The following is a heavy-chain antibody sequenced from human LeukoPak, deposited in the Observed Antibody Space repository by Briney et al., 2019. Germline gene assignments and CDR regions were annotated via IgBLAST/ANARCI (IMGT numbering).Heavy chain of an antibody. J-gene: IGHJ3*02. V-gene: IGHV4-4*07. CDR2: IYTSGST. D-gene: IGHD4-23*01. CDR1: GGSISSYY. Sequence: SETLSLTCTVSGGSISSYYWSWIRQPAGKGLEWIGHIYTSGSTNYNPSLKSRVTMSVDTSKNQFSLKLRSVTAADTAVYYCARDTPLRYGGPDAFDIWGQGTMVTVSS. CDR3: ARDTPLRYGGPDAFDI.